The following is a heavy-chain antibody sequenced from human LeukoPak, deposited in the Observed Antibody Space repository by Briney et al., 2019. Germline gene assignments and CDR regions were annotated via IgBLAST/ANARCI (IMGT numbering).Heavy chain of an antibody. Sequence: PGGSLRLSCAASEFSVGSNYMTWVRQAPGKGLEWVSLIYSGGSTYYADSVKGRFTISRDNSKNTLYLQMNSLRAEDTAVYYCAKEGWTYYDFWSDYYTRDDYYYYYMDVWGQGTLVTVSS. D-gene: IGHD3-3*01. CDR2: IYSGGST. CDR3: AKEGWTYYDFWSDYYTRDDYYYYYMDV. V-gene: IGHV3-53*01. CDR1: EFSVGSNY. J-gene: IGHJ6*03.